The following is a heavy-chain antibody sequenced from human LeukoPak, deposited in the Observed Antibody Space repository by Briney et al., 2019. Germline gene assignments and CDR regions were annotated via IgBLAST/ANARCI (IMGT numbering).Heavy chain of an antibody. CDR1: GFTFSSYW. J-gene: IGHJ3*02. V-gene: IGHV3-74*01. CDR2: INSDGSST. CDR3: ARGDFSDNGNYVDAFDI. Sequence: GGSLRLSCAASGFTFSSYWMHWVRQAPGKGLVWVSRINSDGSSTSYADSVKGRFTISRDNTKNSLYLQMNSLKAEDTAVYYCARGDFSDNGNYVDAFDIWGQGTMVTVSS. D-gene: IGHD3-16*01.